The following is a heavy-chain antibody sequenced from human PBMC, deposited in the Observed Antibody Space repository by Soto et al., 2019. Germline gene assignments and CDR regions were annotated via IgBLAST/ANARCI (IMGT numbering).Heavy chain of an antibody. Sequence: SLRLSCAASGFTFSDYYMSWIRQAPGKGLEWVSYISSSSSYTNYADSVKGRFTISRDNAKNSLYLQMNSLRAEDTAVHYCARDLYYYDSSGYYYWGQGTLVTVSS. V-gene: IGHV3-11*06. CDR2: ISSSSSYT. CDR1: GFTFSDYY. CDR3: ARDLYYYDSSGYYY. J-gene: IGHJ4*02. D-gene: IGHD3-22*01.